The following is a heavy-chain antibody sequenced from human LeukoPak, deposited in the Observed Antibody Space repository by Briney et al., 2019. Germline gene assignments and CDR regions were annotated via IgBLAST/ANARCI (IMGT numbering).Heavy chain of an antibody. CDR3: AKRGHTLWFGELGVNY. V-gene: IGHV3-23*01. CDR2: LSGSGGST. D-gene: IGHD3-10*01. CDR1: GFTFSSYA. J-gene: IGHJ4*02. Sequence: PGGSLRLSCAASGFTFSSYAVTWVRQAPGKGPESISALSGSGGSTYYAVSVKGRFTISRDNSKNTLYLQMNSPRAEDTAVKYCAKRGHTLWFGELGVNYWGQGTLVIVSS.